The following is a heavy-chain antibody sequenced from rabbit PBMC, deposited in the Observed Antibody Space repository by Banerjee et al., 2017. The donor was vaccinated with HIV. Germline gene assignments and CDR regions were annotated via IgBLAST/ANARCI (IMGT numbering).Heavy chain of an antibody. D-gene: IGHD4-2*01. J-gene: IGHJ4*01. CDR3: ARGTGGAGDGLNL. CDR2: IGAGISGIT. Sequence: QSLEESGGDLVKPGASLTLTCTASGFSFSSSYYMCWVRQAPGKGLEWIACIGAGISGITYYASWAKGRFTISKTSSTTVTLQMTSLTAADTATYFCARGTGGAGDGLNLWGPGTLVTVS. V-gene: IGHV1S40*01. CDR1: GFSFSSSYY.